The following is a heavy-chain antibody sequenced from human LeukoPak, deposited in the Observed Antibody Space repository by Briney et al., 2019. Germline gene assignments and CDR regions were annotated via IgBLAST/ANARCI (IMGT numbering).Heavy chain of an antibody. Sequence: ASVKVSCKASGYTFTGYYMHWVRQAPGQGLEWMGWINPNSGGTNYAQKFQGRVTMTRDTSISTAYMELSRLRSDDTAVYYCARDPMTTVTYFDSWGQGTLVTVSS. V-gene: IGHV1-2*02. D-gene: IGHD4-17*01. J-gene: IGHJ4*02. CDR3: ARDPMTTVTYFDS. CDR2: INPNSGGT. CDR1: GYTFTGYY.